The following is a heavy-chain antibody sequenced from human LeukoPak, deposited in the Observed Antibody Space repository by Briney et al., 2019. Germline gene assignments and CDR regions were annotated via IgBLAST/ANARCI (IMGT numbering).Heavy chain of an antibody. CDR2: INPNSGGT. Sequence: ASVKVSSTASVYTFTAYYMHWVRQARGQGKEWRGWINPNSGGTNYAQKFQGTVTMTRATSISTAYMELSRLRSDDTAVYYCAPTVAGTGFDYWGQGALVTVSS. CDR3: APTVAGTGFDY. D-gene: IGHD6-19*01. CDR1: VYTFTAYY. V-gene: IGHV1-2*02. J-gene: IGHJ4*02.